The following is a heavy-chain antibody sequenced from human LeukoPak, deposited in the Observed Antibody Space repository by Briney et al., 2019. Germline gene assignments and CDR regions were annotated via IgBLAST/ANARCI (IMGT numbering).Heavy chain of an antibody. Sequence: SETLSLTCIVSGGSISGSTYYWGWIRQPPGKGLECIGSIYHSGSTYYNPSLKSRVTISVDTSKNQFSLNLSSVTAADTAMYYCARAVGTSRNFFDYWGQGTLVTVSS. J-gene: IGHJ4*02. CDR2: IYHSGST. CDR3: ARAVGTSRNFFDY. CDR1: GGSISGSTYY. D-gene: IGHD4-23*01. V-gene: IGHV4-39*07.